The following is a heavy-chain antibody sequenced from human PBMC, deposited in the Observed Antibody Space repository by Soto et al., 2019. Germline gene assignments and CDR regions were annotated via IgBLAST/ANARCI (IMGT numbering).Heavy chain of an antibody. CDR3: ARDMVRGMDV. CDR1: GFIFSSYT. V-gene: IGHV3-33*07. D-gene: IGHD3-10*01. Sequence: GGSLRLSCGASGFIFSSYTMYWVRQAPGKGLEGVAFIYPDGNGKYYADSVKGRFTISRDNSKNTLYLQMNSLRAEDTAVYYCARDMVRGMDVWGQGTTVTVSS. J-gene: IGHJ6*02. CDR2: IYPDGNGK.